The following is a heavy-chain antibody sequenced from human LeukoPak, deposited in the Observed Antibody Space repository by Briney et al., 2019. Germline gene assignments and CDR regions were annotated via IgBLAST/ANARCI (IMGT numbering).Heavy chain of an antibody. V-gene: IGHV1-2*02. J-gene: IGHJ3*02. Sequence: ASVKVSCKASGYTFTGYYMNWVRQAPGQGLEWMGWINPNSGGTNYAQKFQGRVTMTRDTSISTAYMELSRLRPDDTAVYYCARDTSWGSGGAFDIWGQGTMVTVSS. CDR3: ARDTSWGSGGAFDI. CDR1: GYTFTGYY. D-gene: IGHD7-27*01. CDR2: INPNSGGT.